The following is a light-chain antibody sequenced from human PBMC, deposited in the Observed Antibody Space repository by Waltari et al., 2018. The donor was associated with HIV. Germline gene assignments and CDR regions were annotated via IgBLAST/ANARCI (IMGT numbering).Light chain of an antibody. Sequence: QSVLTQPPSASGTPGQRVTISCSGSNSNIGSNFVYWYQHLPGTAPRLLISRNNQRPPGVPYRSAGSKAGTSASLAISGLRSEEEADYYWAAWDDRLSGSWVFGGGTKLTVL. J-gene: IGLJ3*02. V-gene: IGLV1-47*01. CDR1: NSNIGSNF. CDR2: RNN. CDR3: AAWDDRLSGSWV.